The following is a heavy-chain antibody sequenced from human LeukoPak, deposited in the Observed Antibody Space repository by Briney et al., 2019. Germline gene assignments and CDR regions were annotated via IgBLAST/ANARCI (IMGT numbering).Heavy chain of an antibody. CDR1: GFTFSSYS. D-gene: IGHD6-13*01. Sequence: GGSLGLSCAASGFTFSSYSMNWVRQAPGKGLEWGSSISSSRSYIYYADSVKGRFTISRDNAKNSLYLQMNSLRAEDTAVYYCARDRSIAAAGSLDYWGQGTLVTVSS. J-gene: IGHJ4*02. V-gene: IGHV3-21*01. CDR2: ISSSRSYI. CDR3: ARDRSIAAAGSLDY.